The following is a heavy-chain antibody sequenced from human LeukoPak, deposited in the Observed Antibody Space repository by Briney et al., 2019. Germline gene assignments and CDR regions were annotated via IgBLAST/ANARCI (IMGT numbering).Heavy chain of an antibody. CDR1: GGSISSYY. V-gene: IGHV4-59*08. CDR3: ARHGSEEQWLVLGY. Sequence: SETLSLTCTVSGGSISSYYWSWIRQPPGKGLEWIGYIYYSGSTNYNPSLKSRVTISVDTSKNQFPLKLSSVTAADTAVYYCARHGSEEQWLVLGYWGQGTLVTVSS. CDR2: IYYSGST. D-gene: IGHD6-19*01. J-gene: IGHJ4*02.